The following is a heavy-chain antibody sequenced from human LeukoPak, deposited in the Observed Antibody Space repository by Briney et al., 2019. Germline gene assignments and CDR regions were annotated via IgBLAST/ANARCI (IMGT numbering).Heavy chain of an antibody. CDR2: IYYSGST. V-gene: IGHV4-39*07. D-gene: IGHD3-22*01. CDR3: ARDGYYYDSSGHAFDI. CDR1: GGSISSSSYY. Sequence: SETLSLTCTVSGGSISSSSYYWGWIRQPPGKGLEWFGSIYYSGSTYYNPSLKSRVTISVDTSKNQFSLKLSSVTAADTAVYYCARDGYYYDSSGHAFDIWGQGTMVTVSS. J-gene: IGHJ3*02.